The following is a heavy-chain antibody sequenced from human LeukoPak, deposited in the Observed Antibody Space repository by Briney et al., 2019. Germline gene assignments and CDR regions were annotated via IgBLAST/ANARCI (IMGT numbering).Heavy chain of an antibody. V-gene: IGHV1-69*13. Sequence: AAVKVSCKASGYTFTSYGISWVRQAPGQGLEWMGGIIPIFGTSNYAQKFQGRVTITADESTSTAYMELSSLRSEDTAVYYCARGKQYYDILTGPLYYYYGMDVWGQGTTVTVSS. J-gene: IGHJ6*02. D-gene: IGHD3-9*01. CDR3: ARGKQYYDILTGPLYYYYGMDV. CDR2: IIPIFGTS. CDR1: GYTFTSYG.